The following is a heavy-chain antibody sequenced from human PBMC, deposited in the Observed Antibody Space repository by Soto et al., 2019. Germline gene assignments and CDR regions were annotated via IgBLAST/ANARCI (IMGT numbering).Heavy chain of an antibody. CDR3: AKRPTSTGFGDPFDI. Sequence: EVQLLGSGGDLVQPGGSLRLACAASGFTFSTYAMSWVRQAPGKGLEWVSTISSSGGNTYYTDSVKCRFTISRDNSKNTLHLQMNSLRAEDTAIYYCAKRPTSTGFGDPFDIWGQGTMVTVSS. CDR2: ISSSGGNT. D-gene: IGHD3-10*01. V-gene: IGHV3-23*01. CDR1: GFTFSTYA. J-gene: IGHJ3*02.